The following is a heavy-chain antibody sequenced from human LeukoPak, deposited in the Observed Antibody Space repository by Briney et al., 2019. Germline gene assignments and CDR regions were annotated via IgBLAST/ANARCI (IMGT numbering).Heavy chain of an antibody. J-gene: IGHJ6*02. CDR1: GYSFSNYW. CDR3: ARQDYSYYVMDV. CDR2: ISPTDSDT. V-gene: IGHV5-51*01. Sequence: GESLKISCKGSGYSFSNYWIAWVRQMPGKGLEWMGIISPTDSDTRYSPSFQGQVTISADTPFSTAYLQWSSLQASDTAIYYCARQDYSYYVMDVWSQGTTVTVSS.